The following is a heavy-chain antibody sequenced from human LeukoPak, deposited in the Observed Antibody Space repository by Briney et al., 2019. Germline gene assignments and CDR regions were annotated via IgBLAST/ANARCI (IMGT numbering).Heavy chain of an antibody. V-gene: IGHV3-23*01. CDR3: ARDALGLYYFDY. J-gene: IGHJ4*02. D-gene: IGHD3/OR15-3a*01. Sequence: GSLRLSCVASGFAFTTCAINWVRQAPGQGLEWVSTISGSGDSTYYADSVKGRFTISRDNSQNTLYLQMNSLRAEDTAVYYCARDALGLYYFDYWGQGTLVTVSS. CDR2: ISGSGDST. CDR1: GFAFTTCA.